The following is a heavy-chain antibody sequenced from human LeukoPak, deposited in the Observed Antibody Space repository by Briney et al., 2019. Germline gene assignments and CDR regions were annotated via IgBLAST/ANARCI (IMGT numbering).Heavy chain of an antibody. CDR3: ARARGIAVAGTDFDY. Sequence: GGSLRLSCAASGFTFRNYAMAWVRQAPGKGLEWVSGISAGASRTYYTDSVRGRFTISRDNSENTLYLQMNSLRAEDTAVYYCARARGIAVAGTDFDYWGQGTLVTVSS. V-gene: IGHV3-23*01. J-gene: IGHJ4*02. CDR2: ISAGASRT. CDR1: GFTFRNYA. D-gene: IGHD6-19*01.